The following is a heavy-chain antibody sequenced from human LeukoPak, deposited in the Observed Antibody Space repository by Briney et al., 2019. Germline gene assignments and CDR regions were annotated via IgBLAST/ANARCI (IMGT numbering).Heavy chain of an antibody. CDR2: NSSDGNST. J-gene: IGHJ5*02. CDR3: ARDRRTFDP. CDR1: GFTFSIYW. V-gene: IGHV3-74*01. D-gene: IGHD1-14*01. Sequence: PRGALRVSSAASGFTFSIYWMHWVRPDPRKGVVCVTRNSSDGNSTSYADSVKGRFTIYRDNAKNTLYLQMNNLRAEDTAVYYCARDRRTFDPWGQGTVVTVSS.